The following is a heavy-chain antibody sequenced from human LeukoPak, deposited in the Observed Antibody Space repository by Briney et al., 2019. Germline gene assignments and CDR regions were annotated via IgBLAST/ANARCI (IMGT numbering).Heavy chain of an antibody. CDR3: VVYRGAR. D-gene: IGHD6-6*01. Sequence: GGSLRLSCAASGSTFSRTWMSWVRQAPGKGLEWVAVMRLAGSVTYYVESVKGRFTISRDNTKNLLYLQMNNLRVEDTAVYYCVVYRGARWGQGTMVTVSS. CDR2: MRLAGSVT. J-gene: IGHJ4*02. V-gene: IGHV3-7*01. CDR1: GSTFSRTW.